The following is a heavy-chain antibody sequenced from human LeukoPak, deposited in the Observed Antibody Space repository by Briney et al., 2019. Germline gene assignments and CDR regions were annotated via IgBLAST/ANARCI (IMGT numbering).Heavy chain of an antibody. CDR1: GGSFSGYY. CDR2: INHSGST. V-gene: IGHV4-34*01. D-gene: IGHD3-16*01. Sequence: PSETLSLTCAVYGGSFSGYYWSWIRQPPGKGLEWIGEINHSGSTNYNPSLKSRVTISVDTSKNQFSLKLSSVTAADTAVYYCASIRGITHYYYYYMDVWGKGTTVTISS. J-gene: IGHJ6*03. CDR3: ASIRGITHYYYYYMDV.